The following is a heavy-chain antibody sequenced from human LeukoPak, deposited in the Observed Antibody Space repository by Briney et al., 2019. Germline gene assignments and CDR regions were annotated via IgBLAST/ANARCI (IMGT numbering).Heavy chain of an antibody. J-gene: IGHJ5*02. CDR1: GGSFSGYY. D-gene: IGHD3-3*01. Sequence: SETLSLTCAVYGGSFSGYYWSWIRQPPGKGLEWIGEINHSGSTNYNPPLKSRVTISVDTSKNQFSLKLSSVTAADTAVYYCARTRIRGPPSYDFRQVGFDPWGRGTLVTVSS. CDR2: INHSGST. CDR3: ARTRIRGPPSYDFRQVGFDP. V-gene: IGHV4-34*01.